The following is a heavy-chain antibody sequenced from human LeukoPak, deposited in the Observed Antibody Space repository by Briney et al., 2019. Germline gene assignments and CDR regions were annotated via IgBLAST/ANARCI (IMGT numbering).Heavy chain of an antibody. CDR2: IYYSGST. CDR1: GASIRNYY. V-gene: IGHV4-59*08. Sequence: SETLSLTCTISGASIRNYYWSWIRQSPGKGLEWIGYIYYSGSTNYNPSLESRVAMSVDTSKNQFSLRLSAVTAADTAIYYCARRYSSSWYVGFFDPWGQGTLVTVSS. J-gene: IGHJ5*02. CDR3: ARRYSSSWYVGFFDP. D-gene: IGHD6-13*01.